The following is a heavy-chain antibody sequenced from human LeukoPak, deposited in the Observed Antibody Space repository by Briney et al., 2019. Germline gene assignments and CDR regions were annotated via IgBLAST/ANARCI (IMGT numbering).Heavy chain of an antibody. CDR3: ARGLETAMVDY. J-gene: IGHJ4*01. CDR2: MYYSGST. D-gene: IGHD5-18*01. CDR1: GGSISSSSYY. V-gene: IGHV4-39*07. Sequence: SETLSLTCAVSGGSISSSSYYWGWIRQPPGKGLEWIGSMYYSGSTYYNPSLKNRVTISVDTSKNHFSLKLSSVTAADTAVYYCARGLETAMVDYWGQEPWSPSPQ.